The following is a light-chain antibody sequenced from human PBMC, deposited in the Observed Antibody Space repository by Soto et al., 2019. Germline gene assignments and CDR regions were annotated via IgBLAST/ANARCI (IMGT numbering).Light chain of an antibody. CDR3: QQSYSTPRSA. CDR2: SAS. V-gene: IGKV1-39*01. J-gene: IGKJ4*01. Sequence: DIPMTQSPSSLSASVGDRVTITCRASQSISNYLNWFQQRPGKAPQLLIYSASSLQSGVPSRFSGRGSGTDFTLTISSVQPEDFATYYCQQSYSTPRSAFGGGTKVEIK. CDR1: QSISNY.